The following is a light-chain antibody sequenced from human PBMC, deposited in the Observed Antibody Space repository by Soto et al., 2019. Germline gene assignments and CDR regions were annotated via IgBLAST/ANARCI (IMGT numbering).Light chain of an antibody. Sequence: EKILTQSPDALSLSPGEGATLSCRASQTVSSNYLAWYQHRPGQAPKLIIHGASYTAPGIPDRFSGSGSGTDFTLTISRLEPEDFAVYYCQQYRDSRTFGQGSNVDNK. CDR3: QQYRDSRT. CDR1: QTVSSNY. J-gene: IGKJ1*01. CDR2: GAS. V-gene: IGKV3-20*01.